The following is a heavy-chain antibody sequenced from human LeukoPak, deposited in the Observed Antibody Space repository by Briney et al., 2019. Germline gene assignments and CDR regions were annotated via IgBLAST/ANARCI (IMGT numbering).Heavy chain of an antibody. CDR3: ARDWELRFHQGGLDY. V-gene: IGHV1-18*01. CDR1: GYTFTNYG. J-gene: IGHJ4*02. D-gene: IGHD3-3*01. CDR2: INPRDGET. Sequence: ASVKVSCKASGYTFTNYGISWVRQAPGQGLEWMGRINPRDGETSFAQKFQGRVSMTRDTSVSSAYMELSGLRSDDTAVYYCARDWELRFHQGGLDYWGQGTLVTVSS.